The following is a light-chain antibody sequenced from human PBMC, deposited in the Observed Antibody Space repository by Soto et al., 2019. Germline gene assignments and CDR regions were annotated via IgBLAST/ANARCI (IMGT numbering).Light chain of an antibody. J-gene: IGLJ2*01. V-gene: IGLV3-21*02. CDR1: NIGSKS. CDR2: DDN. Sequence: SYELTQPPSVSVAPGQTARITCGGHNIGSKSVHWYQQKPGQAPVVVVYDDNDRPSGIHVRFSGSNSGNTATLTISRVEAGDDADYYCQVWDNSGDRQGVFGGGTKLTVL. CDR3: QVWDNSGDRQGV.